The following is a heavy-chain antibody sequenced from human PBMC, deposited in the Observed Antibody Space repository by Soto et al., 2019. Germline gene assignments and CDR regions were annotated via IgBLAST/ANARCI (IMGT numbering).Heavy chain of an antibody. CDR3: AREKKHQSLGGRFGMDV. CDR1: GFIFSDFS. Sequence: PGGSLRLSCAVSGFIFSDFSMNWVRQAPGKGLEWVASIGSSGGYIFYADSVKGRFTISRDNAKKSLDLQINGLRAEDTAVYYCAREKKHQSLGGRFGMDVWGQGTTVTVSS. V-gene: IGHV3-21*01. D-gene: IGHD2-2*01. CDR2: IGSSGGYI. J-gene: IGHJ6*02.